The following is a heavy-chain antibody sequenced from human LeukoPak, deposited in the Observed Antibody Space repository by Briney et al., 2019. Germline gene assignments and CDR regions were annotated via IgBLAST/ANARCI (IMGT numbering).Heavy chain of an antibody. Sequence: SVKVSCKASGGTFSSYAISWVRQAPGQGLEWMGGSIPIFGTANYAQKFQGRVTITRDESTSTAYMELSSLRSEDTAVYYCAREGYKGIVARGAFDIWGQGTMVTVSS. D-gene: IGHD2-15*01. CDR1: GGTFSSYA. V-gene: IGHV1-69*05. J-gene: IGHJ3*02. CDR2: SIPIFGTA. CDR3: AREGYKGIVARGAFDI.